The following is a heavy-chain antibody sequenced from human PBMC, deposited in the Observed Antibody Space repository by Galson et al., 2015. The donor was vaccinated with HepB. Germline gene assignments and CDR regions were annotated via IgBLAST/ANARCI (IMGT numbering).Heavy chain of an antibody. CDR3: ARDTPFPYYMDV. Sequence: ETLSLTCIVSGGSINSSDSYWGWIRQPPGKGLEWIGSIYYGGNTYHNPSLKGRVTISVHTSKNQFSLKLNSVTAADTAVYYCARDTPFPYYMDVWGKGTTVTVSS. D-gene: IGHD2/OR15-2a*01. J-gene: IGHJ6*03. CDR1: GGSINSSDSY. V-gene: IGHV4-39*07. CDR2: IYYGGNT.